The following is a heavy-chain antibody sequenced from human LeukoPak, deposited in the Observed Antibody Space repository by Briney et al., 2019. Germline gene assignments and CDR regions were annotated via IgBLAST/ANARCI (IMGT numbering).Heavy chain of an antibody. Sequence: PGGSLRLSCAASGFTFSSFAMSWVRQAPGKGLEWVSAISGSGDSTHYADSVKGRFTISRDNSKNTLYLQMNSLRAEDTAVYYCAKGYYYHSSGYQYLDYWGQGTLGTVSS. V-gene: IGHV3-23*01. CDR1: GFTFSSFA. CDR2: ISGSGDST. D-gene: IGHD3-22*01. CDR3: AKGYYYHSSGYQYLDY. J-gene: IGHJ4*02.